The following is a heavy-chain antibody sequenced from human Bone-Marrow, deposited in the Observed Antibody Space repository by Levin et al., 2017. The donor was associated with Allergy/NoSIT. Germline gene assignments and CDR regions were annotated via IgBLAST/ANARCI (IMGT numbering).Heavy chain of an antibody. CDR2: INEDGGRT. CDR3: AKEWVVVHSPMITSLDY. Sequence: QAGGSLRLSCATSGFTFSNYAMSWVRQAPGKGLEWVSAINEDGGRTYYADSMRGRFTISRDNSKNTLSLQMNSLRAEDTAVYYCAKEWVVVHSPMITSLDYWGHGTLVTVSS. CDR1: GFTFSNYA. D-gene: IGHD3-16*01. V-gene: IGHV3-23*01. J-gene: IGHJ4*01.